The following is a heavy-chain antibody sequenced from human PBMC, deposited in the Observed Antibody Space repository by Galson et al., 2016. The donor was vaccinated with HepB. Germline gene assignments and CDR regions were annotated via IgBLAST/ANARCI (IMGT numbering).Heavy chain of an antibody. D-gene: IGHD2-2*01. J-gene: IGHJ4*02. Sequence: SLRLSCAASGLTFTNAWMTWVRQAPGKGLEWVGRIKGEADGGTTDYASPVKGIFYISRDDSTHTLFLHMNSLRVEDGAVYYCATVKLTTWYSFDSWGQGTLVTVSS. CDR1: GLTFTNAW. CDR2: IKGEADGGTT. CDR3: ATVKLTTWYSFDS. V-gene: IGHV3-15*01.